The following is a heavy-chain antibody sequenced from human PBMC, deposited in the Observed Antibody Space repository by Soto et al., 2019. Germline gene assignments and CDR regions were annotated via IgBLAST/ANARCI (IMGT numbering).Heavy chain of an antibody. CDR1: GFTFSSYA. CDR3: ARAPIPNWNYYGMDV. J-gene: IGHJ6*02. V-gene: IGHV3-21*04. D-gene: IGHD1-1*01. CDR2: ISSSSSYI. Sequence: GGSLRLSCSASGFTFSSYAMHWFRQAPGKGLEWVSSISSSSSYIYYADSVKGRFTISIDTSTNHFSLHLSALTAADTAVYYCARAPIPNWNYYGMDVWGQAITVTVS.